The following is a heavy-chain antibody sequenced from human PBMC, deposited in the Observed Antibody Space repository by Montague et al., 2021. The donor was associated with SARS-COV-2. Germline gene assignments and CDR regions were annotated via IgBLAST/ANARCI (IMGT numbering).Heavy chain of an antibody. CDR2: ISYDGSNK. V-gene: IGHV3-30*04. CDR3: AREGIVGATGFDY. D-gene: IGHD1-26*01. J-gene: IGHJ4*02. Sequence: SLRLSCAASGFTFSSYAMHWVRQAPGKGLERVAVISYDGSNKYYADSVKGRFTISRDNSKNTLYLQMNSLRAEDTAVYYCAREGIVGATGFDYWGQGTLVTVSS. CDR1: GFTFSSYA.